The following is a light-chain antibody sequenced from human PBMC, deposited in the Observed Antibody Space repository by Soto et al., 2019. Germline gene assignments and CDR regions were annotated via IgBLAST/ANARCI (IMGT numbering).Light chain of an antibody. CDR3: QQYTT. Sequence: EIVLTQSAGTLSLYQGERATLSCRASQSVSSSYLAWYQQKPGQAPRLLIYGASSRATGIPDRFSGSGSGTDFTLTISRLEPEDFAVYYCQQYTTFGGGTKVDIK. CDR2: GAS. J-gene: IGKJ4*01. CDR1: QSVSSSY. V-gene: IGKV3-20*01.